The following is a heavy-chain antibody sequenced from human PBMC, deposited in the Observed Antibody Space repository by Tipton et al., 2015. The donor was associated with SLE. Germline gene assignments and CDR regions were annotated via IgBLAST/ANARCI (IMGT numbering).Heavy chain of an antibody. V-gene: IGHV3-30*18. Sequence: RSLRLSCASSGFTFSSYGMHWVCQAPGKGLEWVAVISYDGSNKKDADPVKGRVTISRDNSKKTLYLQMNSLRAEDTAGYYCAKAGYYCVRSGGALGYCGQGTLVTVSS. J-gene: IGHJ4*02. CDR1: GFTFSSYG. CDR2: ISYDGSNK. CDR3: AKAGYYCVRSGGALGY. D-gene: IGHD3-22*01.